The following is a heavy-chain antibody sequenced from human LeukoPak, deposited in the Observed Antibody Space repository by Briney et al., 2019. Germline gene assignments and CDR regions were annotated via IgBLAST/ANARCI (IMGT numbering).Heavy chain of an antibody. CDR1: GYTFTGYY. Sequence: ASVKVSCKASGYTFTGYYMHWVRQAPGQGLEWMGWINPNSGGTNYAQKFQGRVTMTRDTSISTAYMELSRLTSDDTAVYYCARARDSYYDSSGYTRGGNWFDPWGQGTLVTVSS. CDR2: INPNSGGT. V-gene: IGHV1-2*02. CDR3: ARARDSYYDSSGYTRGGNWFDP. D-gene: IGHD3-22*01. J-gene: IGHJ5*02.